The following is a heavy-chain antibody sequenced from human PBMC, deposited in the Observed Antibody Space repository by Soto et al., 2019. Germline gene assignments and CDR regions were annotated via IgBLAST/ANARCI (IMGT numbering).Heavy chain of an antibody. CDR3: IWQQDFYYGRAV. CDR2: IKRKGGGVTA. Sequence: EVQLVESGGGLVTPGGSLTLSCAASGFSFSPAWMNWVRQAPGKGLEWVGLIKRKGGGVTADYAAPVKGRFIISRDDSTNLIYLQMSSLKPEDTALYYCIWQQDFYYGRAVWGQGTTVTVSS. J-gene: IGHJ6*02. D-gene: IGHD6-13*01. V-gene: IGHV3-15*07. CDR1: GFSFSPAW.